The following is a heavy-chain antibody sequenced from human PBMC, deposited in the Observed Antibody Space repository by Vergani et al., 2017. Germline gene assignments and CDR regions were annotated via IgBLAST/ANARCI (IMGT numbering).Heavy chain of an antibody. CDR3: TTGVRHIVVVY. J-gene: IGHJ4*02. V-gene: IGHV3-23*01. CDR1: GFPFSSYA. CDR2: ISGSGGST. D-gene: IGHD2-21*01. Sequence: EVQLLESGGGLVQPGGSLRLSCAASGFPFSSYAMSWVRQAPGKGLEWVSAISGSGGSTYYADSVKGRFTISRDNSKNTLYLQMNSLRAEDTAVYYCTTGVRHIVVVYWGQGTLVTVSS.